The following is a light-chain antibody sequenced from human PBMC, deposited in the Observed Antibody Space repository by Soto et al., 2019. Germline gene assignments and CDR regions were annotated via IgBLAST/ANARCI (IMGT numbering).Light chain of an antibody. J-gene: IGLJ1*01. V-gene: IGLV2-14*01. CDR1: TSDVGGYDY. CDR2: EVS. Sequence: QSVLAQPASVSGSPGQSITISCTGTTSDVGGYDYVSWYQQHPGQAPKPLIYEVSNRPSGVSHRFSGSKSGNTASLTISGLQADDEAEYYCCLYVGATTYVFGTGTKVTVL. CDR3: CLYVGATTYV.